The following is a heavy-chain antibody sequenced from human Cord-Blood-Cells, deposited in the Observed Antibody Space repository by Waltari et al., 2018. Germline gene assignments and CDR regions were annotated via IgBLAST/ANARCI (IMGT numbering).Heavy chain of an antibody. J-gene: IGHJ6*02. D-gene: IGHD6-13*01. Sequence: FSSYGMHWVRQAPGKGLEWVAVISYDGSNKYYADSVKGRFTISRDNSKNTLYLQMNSLRAEDTAVYYCAKRYSSSWYDYYYYGMDVWGQGTTVTVSS. CDR3: AKRYSSSWYDYYYYGMDV. CDR2: ISYDGSNK. V-gene: IGHV3-30*18. CDR1: FSSYG.